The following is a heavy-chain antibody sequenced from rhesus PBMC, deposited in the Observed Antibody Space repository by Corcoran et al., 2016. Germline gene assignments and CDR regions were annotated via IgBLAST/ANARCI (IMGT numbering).Heavy chain of an antibody. D-gene: IGHD6-31*01. CDR2: IYGSGSSA. CDR1: GGSISSNY. J-gene: IGHJ4*01. V-gene: IGHV4S11*01. Sequence: QVQLQESGPGLVKPLETLSLTCAVSGGSISSNYWSWIRQPPGKGLEWIGNIYGSGSSANYKPVLKSRVTLSVDTSKNQFSLKLSSVTAADTAVYYCARRLSSAFDYWGQGVLVTVSS. CDR3: ARRLSSAFDY.